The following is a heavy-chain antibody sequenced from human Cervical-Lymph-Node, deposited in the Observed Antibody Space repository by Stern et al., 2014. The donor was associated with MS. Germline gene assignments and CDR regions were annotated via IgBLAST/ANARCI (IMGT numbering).Heavy chain of an antibody. V-gene: IGHV1-69*01. CDR3: VRDQGGIAGS. CDR1: GGPFSTIE. J-gene: IGHJ4*02. Sequence: QVQLGQSGAEVKKPGSSMKVSCKTSGGPFSTIEISWGRQAPGQGLEWLGGSSPLFGTTIYAQKVQGRVTIVADESTSTVHMELSSLRSEDTAVYYCVRDQGGIAGSWGQGTLVTVSS. D-gene: IGHD6-13*01. CDR2: SSPLFGTT.